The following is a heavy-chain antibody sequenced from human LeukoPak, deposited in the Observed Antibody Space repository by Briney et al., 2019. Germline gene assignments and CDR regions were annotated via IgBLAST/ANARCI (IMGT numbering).Heavy chain of an antibody. Sequence: SETLSLTCTVSGGSISSSSYYWGWIRQPPGKGLEWIGSIYYSGSTNYNPSLKSRVTISVDTSKNQFSLKLSSVTAADTDVYYCARAVSWTDYYYYMDVWGKGTTVTVSS. CDR3: ARAVSWTDYYYYMDV. CDR2: IYYSGST. V-gene: IGHV4-39*07. CDR1: GGSISSSSYY. J-gene: IGHJ6*03. D-gene: IGHD6-13*01.